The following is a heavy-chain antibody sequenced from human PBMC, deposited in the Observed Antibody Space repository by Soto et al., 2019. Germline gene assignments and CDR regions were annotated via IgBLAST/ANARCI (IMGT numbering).Heavy chain of an antibody. Sequence: EVQLVESGGGLIQPGGSLRLSCAVSGFTVSNNYMSWVRQAPGKGLEGVSVIYSGGYTAYGDSVKGRFTISRDNSKNTQNLQINSRGAHDLAVYYGAAQRGGGGYWGQGTLVTVSS. CDR1: GFTVSNNY. J-gene: IGHJ4*02. CDR3: AAQRGGGGY. D-gene: IGHD6-25*01. CDR2: IYSGGYT. V-gene: IGHV3-53*01.